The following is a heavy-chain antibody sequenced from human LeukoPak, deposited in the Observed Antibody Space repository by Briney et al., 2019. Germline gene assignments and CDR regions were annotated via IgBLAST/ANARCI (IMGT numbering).Heavy chain of an antibody. CDR2: IAGSSSYM. Sequence: GGSLRLSCAASGFTFRSHGMHWVRQAPGKGLEWVSSIAGSSSYMNYADAVKGRFTISRDNAKNSLYLQMNSLRGEDTAVYYCPMGEGYNDYWGQGILVTVSS. J-gene: IGHJ4*02. D-gene: IGHD5-24*01. CDR3: PMGEGYNDY. CDR1: GFTFRSHG. V-gene: IGHV3-21*04.